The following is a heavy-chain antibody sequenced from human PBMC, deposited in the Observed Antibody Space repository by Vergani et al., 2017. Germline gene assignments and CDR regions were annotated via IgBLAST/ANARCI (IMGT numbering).Heavy chain of an antibody. D-gene: IGHD3-10*01. CDR3: ARGGSGYGSGCCRDY. CDR2: IYTSGST. V-gene: IGHV4-61*02. CDR1: GGSISSGSYY. J-gene: IGHJ4*02. Sequence: QVQLQESGPGLVKPSQTLSLTCTVSGGSISSGSYYWSWIRQPAGKGLEWIGRIYTSGSTNYNPSLKSRVTISVDTSKNQFSLKLRSVTAADTAVYYCARGGSGYGSGCCRDYWGQGTLVTVSS.